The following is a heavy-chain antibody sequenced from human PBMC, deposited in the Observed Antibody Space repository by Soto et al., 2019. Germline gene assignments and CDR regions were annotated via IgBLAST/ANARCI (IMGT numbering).Heavy chain of an antibody. D-gene: IGHD3-10*01. CDR3: ARDLCSLRGNYYFEY. J-gene: IGHJ4*01. CDR1: GFTFSSYS. CDR2: ISSSSSYI. V-gene: IGHV3-21*01. Sequence: GGSLRLSCAASGFTFSSYSMNWVRQAPGKGLEWVSSISSSSSYIYYADSVKGRFTISRDNAKNSLYLQMNSLRAEDTAVYHCARDLCSLRGNYYFEYWGQGTLVTVSS.